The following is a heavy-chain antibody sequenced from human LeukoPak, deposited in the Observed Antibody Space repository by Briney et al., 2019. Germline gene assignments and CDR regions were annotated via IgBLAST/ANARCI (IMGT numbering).Heavy chain of an antibody. CDR2: ISSSSSYI. Sequence: GGSLRLSCAASGFTFSSYSMNWVRQAPGKGLEWVSSISSSSSYIYYADSVKGRFTISRDNAKNSLYLQMNSLRAEDTAVYYCAKFHGESSGYHWFDPWGQGTLVTVSS. V-gene: IGHV3-21*04. J-gene: IGHJ5*02. CDR3: AKFHGESSGYHWFDP. CDR1: GFTFSSYS. D-gene: IGHD3-22*01.